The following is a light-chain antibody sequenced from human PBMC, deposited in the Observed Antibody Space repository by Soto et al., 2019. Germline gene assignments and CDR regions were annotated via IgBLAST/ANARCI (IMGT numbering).Light chain of an antibody. CDR2: DVS. CDR3: IFYTSNRILL. Sequence: QSALTQPPSVSGSPGQSVTISCTGTSSDVGSYYRVSWYQQPPGTAPKLIIYDVSHRPSGVPDRFSGSKSGNTASLTISGLQVEDEADYYCIFYTSNRILLLGGGTQLTVL. CDR1: SSDVGSYYR. J-gene: IGLJ2*01. V-gene: IGLV2-18*01.